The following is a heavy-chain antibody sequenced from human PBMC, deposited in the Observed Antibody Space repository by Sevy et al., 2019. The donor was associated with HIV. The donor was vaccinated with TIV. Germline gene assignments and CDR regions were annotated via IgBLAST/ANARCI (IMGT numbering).Heavy chain of an antibody. D-gene: IGHD1-1*01. Sequence: GESLKISCEGSGYSFSHYWIAWVRQMPEKGLEWMGIIYPGDPNPTYSPSFQGQVTISADKSINIAYLQWSRLMASDTATYYCAREGWDWTRMGAGRIYYGMDVWGQGTTVTVSS. V-gene: IGHV5-51*01. CDR2: IYPGDPNP. CDR1: GYSFSHYW. CDR3: AREGWDWTRMGAGRIYYGMDV. J-gene: IGHJ6*02.